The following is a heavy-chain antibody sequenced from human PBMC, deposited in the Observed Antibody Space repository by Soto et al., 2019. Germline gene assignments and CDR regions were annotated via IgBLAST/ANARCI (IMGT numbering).Heavy chain of an antibody. J-gene: IGHJ4*02. CDR3: ARGARPDFACFDY. D-gene: IGHD6-6*01. V-gene: IGHV4-31*03. Sequence: SETLSLTCTVSGGSISSGGYYWSWIRQHPGKGPEWIGYIYYSGSTYYNPSLKSRVTISVDTSKNQFSLKLSSVTAADTAVYYCARGARPDFACFDYWGQGTLVTVSS. CDR2: IYYSGST. CDR1: GGSISSGGYY.